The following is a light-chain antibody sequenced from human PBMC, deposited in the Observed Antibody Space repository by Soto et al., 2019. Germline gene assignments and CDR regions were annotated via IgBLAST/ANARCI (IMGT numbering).Light chain of an antibody. J-gene: IGKJ2*02. CDR1: QSISSW. V-gene: IGKV1-5*01. CDR3: QQYNDLCT. Sequence: DIQMTQSPSTLSVSVGDRVTITCRASQSISSWLAWYQQKPGKAPKLLIYDTSNLESGVPSRFSGSGSGTEFTLTISSLQPDDLATYYCQQYNDLCTFGQGTKLEIK. CDR2: DTS.